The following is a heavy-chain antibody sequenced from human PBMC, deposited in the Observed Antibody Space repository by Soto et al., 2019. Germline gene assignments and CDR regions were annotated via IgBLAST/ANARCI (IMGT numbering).Heavy chain of an antibody. CDR3: AHRPTASSFDI. J-gene: IGHJ3*02. CDR2: IYWHDDK. V-gene: IGHV2-5*01. Sequence: QITLKESGPTLVKPTQTLTLTCTFSGFSLSSSGAGVGWIRQPPGKALEWLALIYWHDDKRYSPSLKSRLTITDDTTKNQAVLTMTSIDRVDTAKYYCAHRPTASSFDIWGQGTMVTVSS. CDR1: GFSLSSSGAG. D-gene: IGHD1-26*01.